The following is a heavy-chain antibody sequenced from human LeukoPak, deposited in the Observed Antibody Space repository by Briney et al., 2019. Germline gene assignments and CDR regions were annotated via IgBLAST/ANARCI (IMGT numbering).Heavy chain of an antibody. V-gene: IGHV3-23*01. CDR3: TRGGYYDGSVGL. CDR2: ISGRGDST. CDR1: RFTFSSYA. D-gene: IGHD3-22*01. J-gene: IGHJ5*02. Sequence: GGSLRLSCAASRFTFSSYAMSWVRQAPGKGLEWVSTISGRGDSTYYADSAKGRFTISRDNSRNTLYLQMNTLRAEDTAVYYCTRGGYYDGSVGLWGQGTLVIVSS.